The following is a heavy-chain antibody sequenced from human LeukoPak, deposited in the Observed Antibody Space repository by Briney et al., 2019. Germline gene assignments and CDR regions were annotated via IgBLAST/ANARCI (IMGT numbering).Heavy chain of an antibody. Sequence: ASVKVSCKASGYTFTHYAMHWVRQAPGQRLEWMGWVIAGNGNTRYSQKFQGRVTITRDTSASTAYVELSSLRSEDTAVFYCAREEDDAFDIWGQGTMVTVSS. CDR2: VIAGNGNT. CDR1: GYTFTHYA. J-gene: IGHJ3*02. CDR3: AREEDDAFDI. V-gene: IGHV1-3*01.